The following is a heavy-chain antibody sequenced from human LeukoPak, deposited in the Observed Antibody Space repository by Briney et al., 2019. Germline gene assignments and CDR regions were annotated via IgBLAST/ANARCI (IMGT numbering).Heavy chain of an antibody. CDR1: GFTFSSYW. Sequence: GGSLRLSCAASGFTFSSYWMSWVRQAPGKGLEWVANIKQDGSEKYYADSVKGRFTISRDNAKNSLYLQMNSLRAEDTAVYYCARDTRYYYGSGSSNDYWGQGTLVTVSS. CDR3: ARDTRYYYGSGSSNDY. J-gene: IGHJ4*02. CDR2: IKQDGSEK. V-gene: IGHV3-7*04. D-gene: IGHD3-10*01.